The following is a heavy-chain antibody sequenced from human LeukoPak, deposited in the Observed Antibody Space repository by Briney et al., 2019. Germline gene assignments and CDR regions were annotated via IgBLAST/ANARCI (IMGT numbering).Heavy chain of an antibody. D-gene: IGHD3-22*01. V-gene: IGHV1-69*01. CDR2: IIPIFGTA. CDR3: ARNTYDSSGYYSDYFDY. J-gene: IGHJ4*02. CDR1: GGTFISYA. Sequence: ASVKVSCKASGGTFISYAISWVRQAPGQGLEWMGGIIPIFGTANYAQKFQGRVTITADESTSTAYMELSSLRSEDTAVYYCARNTYDSSGYYSDYFDYWGQGTLVTVSS.